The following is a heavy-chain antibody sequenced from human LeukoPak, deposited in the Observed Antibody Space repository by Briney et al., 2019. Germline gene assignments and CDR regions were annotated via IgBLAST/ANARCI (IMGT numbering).Heavy chain of an antibody. D-gene: IGHD4-23*01. CDR1: GGSFSGYY. V-gene: IGHV4-34*01. Sequence: SETLSLTCAVYGGSFSGYYWSWIRQPPGKGLEWIGEINHSGSTNYNPSLKSRVTISVDTSKDQFSLKLSSVTAADTAVYYCARGGRGNPLGYWGQGTLVTVSS. CDR2: INHSGST. CDR3: ARGGRGNPLGY. J-gene: IGHJ4*02.